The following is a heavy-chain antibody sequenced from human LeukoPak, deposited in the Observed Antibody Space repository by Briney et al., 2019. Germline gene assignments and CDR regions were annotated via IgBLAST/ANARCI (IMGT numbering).Heavy chain of an antibody. Sequence: PGGSLRLSFSVSGFTLRYKYMKRGRQAPGKGLEWVSIVYSGGNTYYADSVKGRFTISRDNAKNTLNLQMNSLRDEDTAVYYCARDGDQLVDIDYWGQGTLVTVSS. V-gene: IGHV3-66*01. D-gene: IGHD1-1*01. J-gene: IGHJ4*02. CDR1: GFTLRYKY. CDR2: VYSGGNT. CDR3: ARDGDQLVDIDY.